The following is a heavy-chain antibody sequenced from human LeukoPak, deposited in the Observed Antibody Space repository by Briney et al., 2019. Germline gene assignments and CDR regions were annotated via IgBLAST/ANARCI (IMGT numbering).Heavy chain of an antibody. CDR1: GFTFGSYD. D-gene: IGHD6-19*01. J-gene: IGHJ4*02. V-gene: IGHV3-13*04. Sequence: GGSVRLSCIASGFTFGSYDMHWVRQATGKGLEWISTIVVAGEMLYTASVKGRFTISREDAKNSMYLQMNSLRAGDTAVYYCVGRLRGWSSGFDYWGQGILVTVSS. CDR2: IVVAGEM. CDR3: VGRLRGWSSGFDY.